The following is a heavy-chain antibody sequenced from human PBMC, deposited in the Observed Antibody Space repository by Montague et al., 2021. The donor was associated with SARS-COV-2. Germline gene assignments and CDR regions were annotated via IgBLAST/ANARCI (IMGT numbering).Heavy chain of an antibody. CDR1: GGSISSSNYY. D-gene: IGHD3-10*01. CDR2: IFYSGST. Sequence: SETLSLTCTVSGGSISSSNYYGVWIRQPPGKGLEWIGTIFYSGSTYYNPSLKSRVTISIDPSKNQFSLKLTSVTAADTAVYYCASRRYSASGSRWYLDLWGRGTLVTVSS. J-gene: IGHJ2*01. CDR3: ASRRYSASGSRWYLDL. V-gene: IGHV4-39*07.